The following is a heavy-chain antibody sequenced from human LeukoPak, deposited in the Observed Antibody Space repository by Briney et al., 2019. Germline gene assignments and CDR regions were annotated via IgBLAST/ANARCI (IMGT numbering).Heavy chain of an antibody. Sequence: PSETLSLTCTVPGGSISSSSYYWGWIRQPPGKGLEWIGSIYYSGSTDDNPSLKSRVTISVDTSKNQFSLKLSSVTAADTAVYYCARGVITMIVVAPFDYWGQGTLVTVSS. CDR3: ARGVITMIVVAPFDY. CDR1: GGSISSSSYY. D-gene: IGHD3-22*01. V-gene: IGHV4-39*01. CDR2: IYYSGST. J-gene: IGHJ4*02.